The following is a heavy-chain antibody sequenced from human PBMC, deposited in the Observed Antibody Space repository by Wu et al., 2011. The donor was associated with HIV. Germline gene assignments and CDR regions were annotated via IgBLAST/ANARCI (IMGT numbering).Heavy chain of an antibody. D-gene: IGHD6-19*01. CDR2: ISAYNGNK. V-gene: IGHV1-18*01. J-gene: IGHJ4*02. Sequence: QVQLVQSGAEVKKPGASVKVSCKTSGYTFSSFGISWVRQAPGQGLEWMGWISAYNGNKKYEQKLQGRVTMTTDTSTSTAYMELRSLRSDDTAVYYCASIAVAGTGNYWGQGTLVTVSS. CDR3: ASIAVAGTGNY. CDR1: GYTFSSFG.